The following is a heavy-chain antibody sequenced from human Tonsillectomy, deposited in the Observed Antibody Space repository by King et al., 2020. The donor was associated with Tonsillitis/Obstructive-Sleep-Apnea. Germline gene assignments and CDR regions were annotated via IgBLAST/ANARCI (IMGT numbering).Heavy chain of an antibody. V-gene: IGHV1-2*02. J-gene: IGHJ6*02. D-gene: IGHD1-1*01. CDR1: GYTFTAYY. CDR3: AGGDDFYYGMDV. CDR2: INPYSGGT. Sequence: VQLVESGAEVKKPGAAVKVSCKASGYTFTAYYVHWVRQAPGQGLEWMGWINPYSGGTNYAQKFQGRVTMTGDTSTRTAYMELSRLRSDDTAVYYCAGGDDFYYGMDVWGQGTTVTVAS.